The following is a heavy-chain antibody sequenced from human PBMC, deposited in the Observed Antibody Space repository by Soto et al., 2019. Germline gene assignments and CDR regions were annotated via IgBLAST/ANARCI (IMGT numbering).Heavy chain of an antibody. D-gene: IGHD3-3*01. V-gene: IGHV2-5*02. Sequence: QITLNESGPTQVKPRQTLTLTCTFSGFSLTTSGVGVGWIRQSPGKAPEWLALIYWDDDKRYSPSLKSRLTITKDNSKNQVVVTMADLAPADTATYYCAHRVLRTVFGLVTTTAIYFDFWGQGTPVAVAS. CDR2: IYWDDDK. CDR3: AHRVLRTVFGLVTTTAIYFDF. J-gene: IGHJ4*02. CDR1: GFSLTTSGVG.